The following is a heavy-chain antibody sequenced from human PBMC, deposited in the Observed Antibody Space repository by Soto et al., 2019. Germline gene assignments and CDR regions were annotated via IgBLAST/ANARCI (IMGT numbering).Heavy chain of an antibody. J-gene: IGHJ2*01. V-gene: IGHV3-23*01. CDR3: AKDLAVGVVHVNWYFDL. D-gene: IGHD1-26*01. Sequence: EVQLLESGGGLVQPGGSLRLSCAASGFSFSTYAMSWVRQAPGKGLEWVSAISGSGGSTYYADSVKGRFTISRDNSKNTLYLQMNSLRAEDTAVYYCAKDLAVGVVHVNWYFDLWGRGTLVTVSS. CDR2: ISGSGGST. CDR1: GFSFSTYA.